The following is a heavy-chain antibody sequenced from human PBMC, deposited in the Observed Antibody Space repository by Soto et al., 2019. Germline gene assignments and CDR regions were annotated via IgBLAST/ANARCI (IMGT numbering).Heavy chain of an antibody. CDR1: GFTFSSYA. J-gene: IGHJ6*03. CDR3: AKGYGSGYYYAMGVDYYYYYMDV. CDR2: ISGSGGST. D-gene: IGHD3-3*01. V-gene: IGHV3-23*01. Sequence: GGSLRLSCAASGFTFSSYAMSWVRQAPGKGLEWVSAISGSGGSTYYADSVKGRFTISRDNSKNTLYLQMNSLRAEDTAVYYCAKGYGSGYYYAMGVDYYYYYMDVWGKGTTVTVSS.